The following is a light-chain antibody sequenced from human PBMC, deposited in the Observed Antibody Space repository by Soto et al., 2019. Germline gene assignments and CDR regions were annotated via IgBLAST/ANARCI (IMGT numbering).Light chain of an antibody. V-gene: IGKV1-9*01. J-gene: IGKJ1*01. CDR3: QQLNSYPQT. Sequence: DIQLTQSPSFLSASVGDRVTITCRASQGISSYLAWYQQKLGKAPKLLIYAASTLQSGVPSRFSGSGSGTEFTLTISSLQPEDFATYYCQQLNSYPQTSGQGTKVEIK. CDR2: AAS. CDR1: QGISSY.